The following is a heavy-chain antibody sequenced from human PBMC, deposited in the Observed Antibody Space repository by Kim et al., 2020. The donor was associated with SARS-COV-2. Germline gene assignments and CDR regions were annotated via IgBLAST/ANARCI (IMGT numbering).Heavy chain of an antibody. Sequence: ASVKVSCKASGYTFTSYYMHWVRQAPGQGLEWMGIINPSGGSTSYAQKFQGRVTMTRDTSTSTVYMELSSLRSEDTAVYYCARDWTGYDILTGYYEGGFDYWGQGTLVTVSS. V-gene: IGHV1-46*01. CDR2: INPSGGST. CDR3: ARDWTGYDILTGYYEGGFDY. CDR1: GYTFTSYY. D-gene: IGHD3-9*01. J-gene: IGHJ4*02.